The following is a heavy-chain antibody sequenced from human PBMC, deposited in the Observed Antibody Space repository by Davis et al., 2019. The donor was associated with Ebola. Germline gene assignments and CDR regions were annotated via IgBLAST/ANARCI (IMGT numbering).Heavy chain of an antibody. CDR1: GFTFANYA. CDR2: VSAGGETT. Sequence: GGSLRLSCAASGFTFANYAMTWVRQAPGKGLEWVAGVSAGGETTYYAESVKGRFTISRDNSKNTLYLQMNSLRAEDTAVYYCANPPVMNSDFWGQGTLVTVSS. CDR3: ANPPVMNSDF. J-gene: IGHJ4*02. V-gene: IGHV3-23*01. D-gene: IGHD1-7*01.